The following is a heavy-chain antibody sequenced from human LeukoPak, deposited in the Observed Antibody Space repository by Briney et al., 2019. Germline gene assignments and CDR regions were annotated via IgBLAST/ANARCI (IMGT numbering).Heavy chain of an antibody. D-gene: IGHD4-17*01. CDR1: GFTFSSYG. V-gene: IGHV3-33*01. J-gene: IGHJ3*02. CDR3: ARETVTTRDAFDI. CDR2: IWYDGSNK. Sequence: GGSVRLSCAASGFTFSSYGMHWVRQAPGKGLEWVAVIWYDGSNKKYADSVKGRFTISRDNAKNTLYLQMNSLRAEDTAVYYCARETVTTRDAFDIWGQGTMVTVSS.